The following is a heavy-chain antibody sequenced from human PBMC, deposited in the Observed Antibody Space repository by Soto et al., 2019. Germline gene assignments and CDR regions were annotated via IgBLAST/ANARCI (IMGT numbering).Heavy chain of an antibody. D-gene: IGHD6-19*01. J-gene: IGHJ6*02. Sequence: PSETLSLTCAVYGGSFSGYYWSWIRQPPGKGLEWIGEINHSGSTNYNPSLKSRVTISVDTSKNQFSLKLSSVTAADTDVYYCARGGSGWYYGMDVWGQGTTVTVSS. CDR3: ARGGSGWYYGMDV. CDR1: GGSFSGYY. V-gene: IGHV4-34*01. CDR2: INHSGST.